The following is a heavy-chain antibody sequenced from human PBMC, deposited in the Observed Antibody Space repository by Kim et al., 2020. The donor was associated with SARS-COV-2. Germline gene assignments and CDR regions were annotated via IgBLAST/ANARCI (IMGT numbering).Heavy chain of an antibody. D-gene: IGHD3-10*01. J-gene: IGHJ4*02. Sequence: YNPSLKSRVTISVDKSKNQFSLKLSSVTAADTAVYYCARGKFGPKYYFDYWGQGTLVTVSS. CDR3: ARGKFGPKYYFDY. V-gene: IGHV4-4*02.